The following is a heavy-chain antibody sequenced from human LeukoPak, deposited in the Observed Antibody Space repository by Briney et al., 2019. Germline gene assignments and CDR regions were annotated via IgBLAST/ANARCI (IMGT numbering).Heavy chain of an antibody. J-gene: IGHJ5*02. Sequence: PGRSLRLSCTASGFTFGDYAMSWVRQAPGKGLEWVGFIRSKAYGGTTEYAASVKGRFTISRDDSKSIAYLQMNSLKTEDTAVYYCTRPQSSITIFGVVIAYNWFDPWGQGTLVTVSS. D-gene: IGHD3-3*01. CDR2: IRSKAYGGTT. V-gene: IGHV3-49*04. CDR1: GFTFGDYA. CDR3: TRPQSSITIFGVVIAYNWFDP.